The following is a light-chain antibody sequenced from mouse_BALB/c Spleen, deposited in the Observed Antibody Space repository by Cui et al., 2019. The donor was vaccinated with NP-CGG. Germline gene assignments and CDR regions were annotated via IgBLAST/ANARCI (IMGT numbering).Light chain of an antibody. CDR3: ALWYSNHWV. J-gene: IGLJ1*01. Sequence: QAVVTQESALTTSPGETGTLTCRSSTGAVTTSNYANWVQEKPDHLFTGLIGGTNNRAPGVPARFSGSLIGDKAALTITGAQTDDEAIYFCALWYSNHWVFGGGTKLTVL. V-gene: IGLV1*01. CDR1: TGAVTTSNY. CDR2: GTN.